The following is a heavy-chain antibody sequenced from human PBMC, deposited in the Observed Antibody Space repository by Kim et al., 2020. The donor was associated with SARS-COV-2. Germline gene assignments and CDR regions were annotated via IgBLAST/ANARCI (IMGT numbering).Heavy chain of an antibody. J-gene: IGHJ5*02. V-gene: IGHV4-30-2*01. D-gene: IGHD6-6*01. CDR3: ASVPVTSSWFDP. Sequence: SETLSLTCAVSGGSISSGGYSWSWIRQPPGKGLEWIGYIYHSGSTYYNPSLKSRVTISVDRSKNQFSLKLSSVTAADTAVYYCASVPVTSSWFDPWGQGT. CDR2: IYHSGST. CDR1: GGSISSGGYS.